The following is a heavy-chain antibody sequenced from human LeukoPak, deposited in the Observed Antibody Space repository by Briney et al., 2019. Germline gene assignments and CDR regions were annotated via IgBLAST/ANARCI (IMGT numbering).Heavy chain of an antibody. CDR2: IYYSGIT. Sequence: TFSSYAMSWIRQPPGKGLEWIGSIYYSGITYYNPSLRSRVTISVDTSKNQFSLKLSSVTAADTAVYYCARGPTKRPSGWYHPRKAYYFDYWGQGTLVTVSS. CDR3: ARGPTKRPSGWYHPRKAYYFDY. J-gene: IGHJ4*02. D-gene: IGHD6-19*01. V-gene: IGHV4-39*01. CDR1: TFSSYA.